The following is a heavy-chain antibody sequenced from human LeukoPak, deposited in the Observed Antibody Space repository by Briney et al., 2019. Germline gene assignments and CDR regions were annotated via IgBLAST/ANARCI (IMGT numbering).Heavy chain of an antibody. V-gene: IGHV1-69*05. Sequence: SVKVSCEASGGTFSSYAISWVRQAPGQGLEWMGWIIPIYGTANYAQKFQGRVTITTDESTSTAYMELSSLRSEDTAVYYCARDDAKPHPGVLGLGYFDYWGQGTLVTVSS. J-gene: IGHJ4*02. CDR2: IIPIYGTA. CDR3: ARDDAKPHPGVLGLGYFDY. CDR1: GGTFSSYA. D-gene: IGHD3-16*01.